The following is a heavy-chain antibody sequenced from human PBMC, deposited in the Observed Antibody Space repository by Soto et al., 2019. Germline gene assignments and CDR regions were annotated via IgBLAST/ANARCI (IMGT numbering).Heavy chain of an antibody. J-gene: IGHJ5*02. CDR3: ARDRVWFGELLSGNWFDP. Sequence: GGSVRLSCAASGFSFSSYWMHWVRQAPGKGLVWVSHINSDGSSTSYADSVEGRFTISRDNAKNTLYLQMNSLRAEDTAVYYCARDRVWFGELLSGNWFDPWGQGTLVTVSS. CDR1: GFSFSSYW. D-gene: IGHD3-10*01. CDR2: INSDGSST. V-gene: IGHV3-74*01.